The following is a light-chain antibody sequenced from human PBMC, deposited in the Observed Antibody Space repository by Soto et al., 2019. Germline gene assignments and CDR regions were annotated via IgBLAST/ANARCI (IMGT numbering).Light chain of an antibody. Sequence: EIVLTQSPGTLSLSPGERATLSCRASQSVSSSYLAWYQQKPGQAPRLLIYGASSRATGIPDRFSGSGSGTDFNLTISRLEPEDFAVYYCQQYGSSPTFGGGPKVEIK. CDR3: QQYGSSPT. J-gene: IGKJ4*01. CDR1: QSVSSSY. V-gene: IGKV3-20*01. CDR2: GAS.